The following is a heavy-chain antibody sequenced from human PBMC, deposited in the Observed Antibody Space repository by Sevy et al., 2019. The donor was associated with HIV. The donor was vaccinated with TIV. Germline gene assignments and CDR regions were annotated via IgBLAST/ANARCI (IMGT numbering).Heavy chain of an antibody. CDR2: IWFDGSNT. Sequence: GGSLRLSCAASGFTISTYGMHWVRQAPGKGLEWVALIWFDGSNTYYADSVKGRFTISRDIAKNTLHLQMNSLRAEDTAVYYCARDLEFYDYGDYGPAFMPDYWGQGTLVTVSS. V-gene: IGHV3-33*01. CDR1: GFTISTYG. J-gene: IGHJ4*02. CDR3: ARDLEFYDYGDYGPAFMPDY. D-gene: IGHD4-17*01.